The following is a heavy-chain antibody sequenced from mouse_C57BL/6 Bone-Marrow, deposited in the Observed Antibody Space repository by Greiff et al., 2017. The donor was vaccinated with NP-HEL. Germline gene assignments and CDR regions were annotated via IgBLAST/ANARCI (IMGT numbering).Heavy chain of an antibody. D-gene: IGHD4-1*01. CDR1: GYSFTSYY. CDR3: ARSLTGRSYGYAMDY. V-gene: IGHV1-66*01. J-gene: IGHJ4*01. CDR2: IYPGSGNT. Sequence: QVQLQQSGPELVKPGASVKISCKASGYSFTSYYIHWVKQRPGQGLEWIGWIYPGSGNTKYNEKFKGKATLTADTSSSTAYMQLSSLTSEDSAVYYCARSLTGRSYGYAMDYWGQGTSVTVSS.